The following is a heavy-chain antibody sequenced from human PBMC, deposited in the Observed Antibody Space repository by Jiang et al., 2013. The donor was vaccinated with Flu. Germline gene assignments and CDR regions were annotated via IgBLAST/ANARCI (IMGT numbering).Heavy chain of an antibody. CDR2: ISAYNGNT. CDR3: ARVKSDYYDSSGILDAFDI. J-gene: IGHJ3*02. CDR1: GYTFTSYG. Sequence: GAEVKKPGASVKVSCKASGYTFTSYGISWVRQAPGQGLEWMGWISAYNGNTNYAQKLQGRVTMTTDTSTSTAYMELRSLRSDDTAVYYCARVKSDYYDSSGILDAFDIWGQGTMVTVSS. D-gene: IGHD3-22*01. V-gene: IGHV1-18*01.